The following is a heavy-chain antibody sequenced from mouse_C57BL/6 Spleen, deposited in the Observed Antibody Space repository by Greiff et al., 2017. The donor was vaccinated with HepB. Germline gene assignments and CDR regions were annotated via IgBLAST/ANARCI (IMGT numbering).Heavy chain of an antibody. CDR2: IYPRSGNT. V-gene: IGHV1-81*01. CDR1: GYTFTSYG. J-gene: IGHJ2*01. D-gene: IGHD1-1*01. Sequence: QVQLKESGAELVRPGASVKLSCKASGYTFTSYGISWVKQRTGQGLEWIGEIYPRSGNTYYNEKFKGKATLTADKSSSTAYMELRSLTSEDSAVYFCASGSSAYYFDYWGQGTTLTVSS. CDR3: ASGSSAYYFDY.